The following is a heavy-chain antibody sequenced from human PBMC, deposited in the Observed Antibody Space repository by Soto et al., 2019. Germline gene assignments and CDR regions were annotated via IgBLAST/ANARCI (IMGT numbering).Heavy chain of an antibody. CDR3: ARTGEMATIPLGY. CDR2: ISYDGSNK. Sequence: QVQLVESGGGVVQPGRSLRLSCAASGFTFSSYAMHWVRQAPGKGLEWVAVISYDGSNKYYADSVKGRFTISRDNSKNPLYLAMNSLRAEDTAVYYCARTGEMATIPLGYWGQGTLVTVSS. J-gene: IGHJ4*02. V-gene: IGHV3-30-3*01. D-gene: IGHD5-12*01. CDR1: GFTFSSYA.